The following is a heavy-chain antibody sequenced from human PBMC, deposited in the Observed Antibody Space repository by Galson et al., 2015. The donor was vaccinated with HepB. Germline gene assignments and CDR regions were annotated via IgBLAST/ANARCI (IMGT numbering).Heavy chain of an antibody. J-gene: IGHJ4*02. D-gene: IGHD3-3*01. Sequence: SLRLSCAASGFRFSNYAMSWVRQAPGKGLEWVSGITGSGGSTYYVASVKGRFTISRDNTKNTLYLQMRGLRADDTAVYYCAKDPIFGASGWFYFDYWGQGTVVTVSS. CDR2: ITGSGGST. CDR3: AKDPIFGASGWFYFDY. CDR1: GFRFSNYA. V-gene: IGHV3-23*01.